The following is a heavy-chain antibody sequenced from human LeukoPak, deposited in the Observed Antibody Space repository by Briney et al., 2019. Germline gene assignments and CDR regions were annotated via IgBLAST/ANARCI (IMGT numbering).Heavy chain of an antibody. CDR2: ISSSSSYI. J-gene: IGHJ4*02. D-gene: IGHD6-19*01. CDR3: ARDRRGIAVAGQGIDY. CDR1: GFTFSSYW. Sequence: GGSLRLSCATSGFTFSSYWMNWARQAPGKGLEWVSSISSSSSYIYYADSVKGRFTVSRDNAKNSLYLQMNSLRAEDTAVYYCARDRRGIAVAGQGIDYWGQGTLVTVSS. V-gene: IGHV3-21*01.